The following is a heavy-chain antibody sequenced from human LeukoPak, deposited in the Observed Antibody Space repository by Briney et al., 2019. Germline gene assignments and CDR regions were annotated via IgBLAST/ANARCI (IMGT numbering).Heavy chain of an antibody. CDR3: ARDWYYYGSGSSYYMDV. Sequence: GESLRLSCAASGFTFSSYAMHWVRQAPGKGLEWVAVISYDGSNKYYADSVKGRFTISRDNSKNTLYLQMNSLRAEDTAVYYCARDWYYYGSGSSYYMDVWGKGTTVTISS. V-gene: IGHV3-30*04. CDR1: GFTFSSYA. D-gene: IGHD3-10*01. CDR2: ISYDGSNK. J-gene: IGHJ6*03.